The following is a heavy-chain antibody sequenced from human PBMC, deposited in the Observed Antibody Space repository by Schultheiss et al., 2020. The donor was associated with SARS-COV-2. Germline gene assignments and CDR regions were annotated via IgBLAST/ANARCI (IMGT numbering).Heavy chain of an antibody. CDR2: IWYDGSNK. CDR3: ARDLGTYYDSSGYYYLDY. Sequence: GGSLRLSCAASGFTFSSYGMHWVRQAPGKGLEWVAVIWYDGSNKYYADSVKGRFTISRDNSKNTLYLQMNSLRAEDTAVYYCARDLGTYYDSSGYYYLDYWGQGTLVTVSS. V-gene: IGHV3-33*01. D-gene: IGHD3-22*01. J-gene: IGHJ4*02. CDR1: GFTFSSYG.